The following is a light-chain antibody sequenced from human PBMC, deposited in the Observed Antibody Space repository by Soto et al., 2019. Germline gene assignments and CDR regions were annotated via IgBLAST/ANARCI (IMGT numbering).Light chain of an antibody. J-gene: IGLJ1*01. CDR2: EVS. CDR1: SSDVGSYNL. Sequence: QSVLTQPASVSGSPGQSITISCTGTSSDVGSYNLVSWYQQHPGKAPKLMIYEVSKRPSGVSNRFSGSKSGNTASLTNSGLQAEDEADYYSCSYSGSSAFPYVFGTGTKLTVL. CDR3: CSYSGSSAFPYV. V-gene: IGLV2-23*02.